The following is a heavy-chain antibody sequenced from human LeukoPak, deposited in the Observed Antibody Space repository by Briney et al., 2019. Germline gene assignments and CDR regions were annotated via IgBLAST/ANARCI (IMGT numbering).Heavy chain of an antibody. Sequence: GGSLRLSCAASGFTFSRYGMHWVRHAPGKGLEWGAVIWYDGSNKYYADSVKGRFTISRDNSKNTLYLQMNSLRAEDTAVYYCAKGGIAAAGDLYFDYWGQGTLVTVSS. CDR3: AKGGIAAAGDLYFDY. V-gene: IGHV3-33*06. CDR1: GFTFSRYG. D-gene: IGHD6-13*01. CDR2: IWYDGSNK. J-gene: IGHJ4*02.